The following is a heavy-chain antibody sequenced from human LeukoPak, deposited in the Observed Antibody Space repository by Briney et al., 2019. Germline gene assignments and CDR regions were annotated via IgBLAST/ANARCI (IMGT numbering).Heavy chain of an antibody. D-gene: IGHD1-26*01. J-gene: IGHJ6*03. V-gene: IGHV3-48*01. CDR3: ARAAKWEFYHYYMDV. Sequence: GGSLRRSGVASEFTFSSYSMIWVRQAPGKGLEWISYISNGSGNRYYADSVKGRFTISRDNAKNLLYLQMNNLRADDTAVYYCARAAKWEFYHYYMDVWGKGTTVAVSS. CDR1: EFTFSSYS. CDR2: ISNGSGNR.